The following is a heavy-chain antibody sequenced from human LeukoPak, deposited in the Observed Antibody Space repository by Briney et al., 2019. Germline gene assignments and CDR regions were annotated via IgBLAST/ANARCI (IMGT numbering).Heavy chain of an antibody. CDR3: ASGGTGARKYYSDPFHY. J-gene: IGHJ4*02. CDR2: IYSAGST. Sequence: GGSLRLSCAASGFTVSSNYMSWVRQAPGKGLERVSIIYSAGSTYYADSVRGRFTISRDSSKNTVCPQMNSLGAEDTAVYYCASGGTGARKYYSDPFHYWGQGTLVTVSS. V-gene: IGHV3-53*01. D-gene: IGHD3-10*01. CDR1: GFTVSSNY.